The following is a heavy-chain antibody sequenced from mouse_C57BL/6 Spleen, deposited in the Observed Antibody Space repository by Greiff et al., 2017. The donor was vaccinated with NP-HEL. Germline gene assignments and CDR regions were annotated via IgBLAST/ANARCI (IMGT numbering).Heavy chain of an antibody. CDR3: ARYRWAYCDY. CDR1: GFTFTDYY. D-gene: IGHD1-1*02. Sequence: EVMLVESGGGLVQPGGSLSLSCAASGFTFTDYYMSWVRQPPGKALEWLGFFRNKANGYTTEYSPSVKGRFTISRDNSQSILYLQMNALRAEDSATYYCARYRWAYCDYWGQGTTLTVSS. CDR2: FRNKANGYTT. J-gene: IGHJ2*01. V-gene: IGHV7-3*01.